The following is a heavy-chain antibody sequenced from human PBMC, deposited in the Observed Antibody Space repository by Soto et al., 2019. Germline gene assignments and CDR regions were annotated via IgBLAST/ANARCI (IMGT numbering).Heavy chain of an antibody. J-gene: IGHJ4*02. V-gene: IGHV3-49*03. D-gene: IGHD3-22*01. CDR2: IRSKAYGGTT. CDR3: TRVPRFYDSSGYYLLSDY. CDR1: GFTFGDYA. Sequence: PGGSLRLSCTASGFTFGDYAMSWFRQAPGKGLEWVGFIRSKAYGGTTEYAASVKGRFTISRDDSKSIAYLQMNSLKTEDTAVYYCTRVPRFYDSSGYYLLSDYWGQGTLVTVSS.